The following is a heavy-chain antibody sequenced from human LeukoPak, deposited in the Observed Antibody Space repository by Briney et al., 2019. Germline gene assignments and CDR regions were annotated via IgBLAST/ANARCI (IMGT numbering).Heavy chain of an antibody. Sequence: PGGSLRLSCAASGFTFSSYWMHWVRHAPGKALMWVSRINSDGSRTTYAHSVRGRFTISRDNAESTVYLQMKRVRAEDTAVYYCARVRDDYTYFDCWGQGTLVTVSS. D-gene: IGHD4-11*01. CDR3: ARVRDDYTYFDC. V-gene: IGHV3-74*01. CDR2: INSDGSRT. CDR1: GFTFSSYW. J-gene: IGHJ4*02.